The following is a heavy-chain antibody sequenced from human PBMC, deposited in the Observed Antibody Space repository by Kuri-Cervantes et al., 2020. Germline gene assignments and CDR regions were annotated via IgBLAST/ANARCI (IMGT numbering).Heavy chain of an antibody. Sequence: SVKVSCKASGGTFSSYAISWVRQAPGQGLEWMGGIIPIFGTANYAQKFQGRVTITADESTSTAYMELSSLRSEDTAVYYCAREVDCGGDCFHLYNWFDPWGQGTLVTGSS. D-gene: IGHD2-21*02. CDR2: IIPIFGTA. CDR1: GGTFSSYA. CDR3: AREVDCGGDCFHLYNWFDP. V-gene: IGHV1-69*13. J-gene: IGHJ5*02.